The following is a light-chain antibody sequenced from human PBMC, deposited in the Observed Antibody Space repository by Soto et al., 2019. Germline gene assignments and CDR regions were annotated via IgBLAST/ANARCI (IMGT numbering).Light chain of an antibody. CDR3: QQRSNWPLMYT. J-gene: IGKJ2*01. V-gene: IGKV3-11*01. CDR2: DAS. Sequence: EIVLTQSPATLSLSPGERATLSCRASQSVSSYLAWYQQKPGQAPRLLIYDASNRATGIPARFSGSGSGTGFTLTISSLEPEDVAVYYCQQRSNWPLMYTCGQGTKLEIK. CDR1: QSVSSY.